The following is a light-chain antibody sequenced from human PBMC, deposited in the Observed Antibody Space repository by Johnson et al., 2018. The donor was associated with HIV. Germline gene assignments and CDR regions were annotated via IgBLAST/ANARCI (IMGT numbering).Light chain of an antibody. CDR1: SSNIGNNY. J-gene: IGLJ1*01. CDR3: GTWDASLSVNV. Sequence: QSVLSQPPSVSAAPGQKVTISCSGSSSNIGNNYVSWYQQLPGTVPKLLVYENIKRPSGIPDRFSGSKSGTSATLGIAGLQTGDEADYYCGTWDASLSVNVFAPGTNVTVL. V-gene: IGLV1-51*02. CDR2: ENI.